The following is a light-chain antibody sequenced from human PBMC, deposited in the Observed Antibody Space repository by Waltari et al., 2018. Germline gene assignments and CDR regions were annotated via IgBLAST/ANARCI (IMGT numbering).Light chain of an antibody. Sequence: QSALTQPASVSGSPGQSITISCTGTSSDIGDHILVSWYQLHPGKAPNLILYEVNQRPSGVSYRFSGSKSGYTAYLTISGLQAEYEADYYCCAYVGRTTWVFGGGTSLTVL. J-gene: IGLJ3*02. V-gene: IGLV2-23*02. CDR3: CAYVGRTTWV. CDR1: SSDIGDHIL. CDR2: EVN.